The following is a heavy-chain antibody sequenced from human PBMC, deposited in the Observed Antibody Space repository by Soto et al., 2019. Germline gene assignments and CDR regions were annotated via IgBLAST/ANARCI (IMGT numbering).Heavy chain of an antibody. J-gene: IGHJ4*02. CDR3: VRSYYGDYVGYFDY. CDR2: IYHSGST. CDR1: SGSISSSNW. Sequence: QVQLQESGPGLVKPSGTLSLTCAVSSGSISSSNWWTWVRQPPGKGLEWIGEIYHSGSTHYNPSLMSRVTISVDKSKNQFSLKMSSVTAADTAVYYCVRSYYGDYVGYFDYWGQGTLVTVSS. D-gene: IGHD4-17*01. V-gene: IGHV4-4*02.